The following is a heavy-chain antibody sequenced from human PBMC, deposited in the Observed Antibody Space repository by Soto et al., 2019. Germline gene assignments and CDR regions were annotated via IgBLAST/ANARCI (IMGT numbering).Heavy chain of an antibody. D-gene: IGHD3-10*01. V-gene: IGHV3-64*01. J-gene: IGHJ4*02. Sequence: EVQLVESGGGLVQPGGSLRLSCAASGFTFSSYAMHWVRQAPGKGLEYVSAITNSGGSTFYANSVKGRFTISRDNSKNTLYLQMGSLRAEDMAVYYCARDGYYGSGNYGGLDYWGQGTLVTVSS. CDR3: ARDGYYGSGNYGGLDY. CDR1: GFTFSSYA. CDR2: ITNSGGST.